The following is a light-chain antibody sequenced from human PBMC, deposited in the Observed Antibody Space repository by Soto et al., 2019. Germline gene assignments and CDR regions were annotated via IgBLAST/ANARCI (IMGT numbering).Light chain of an antibody. J-gene: IGKJ5*01. Sequence: DIQITQSPSTRPGSVGDRVTIPCRASQTLSSWLAWYQQKPGKAPTLLVYKASTIKSGVPLRCSGSGSGTELTLTISSMQSEDFAVYYCQQYNNWHTITFGQGTRLEIK. CDR1: QTLSSW. CDR3: QQYNNWHTIT. V-gene: IGKV1-5*03. CDR2: KAS.